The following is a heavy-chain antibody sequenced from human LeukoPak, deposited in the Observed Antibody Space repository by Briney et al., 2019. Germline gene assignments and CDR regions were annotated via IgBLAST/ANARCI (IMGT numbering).Heavy chain of an antibody. V-gene: IGHV3-48*03. CDR2: ISSSGSTI. CDR1: GFTFSSYE. CDR3: ARESSGYSSTVDY. D-gene: IGHD5-18*01. Sequence: QSGGSLRLSCAASGFTFSSYEMNWVRQATGKGLEWVSYISSSGSTIYYADSVKGRFTISRDNAKNSLYLQMNSLRAEDTAVYYCARESSGYSSTVDYWGQGTLVTVSS. J-gene: IGHJ4*02.